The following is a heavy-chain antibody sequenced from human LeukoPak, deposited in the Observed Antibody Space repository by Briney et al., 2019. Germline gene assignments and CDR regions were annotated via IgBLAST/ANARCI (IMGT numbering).Heavy chain of an antibody. Sequence: GASVKVSCKASGYTFTSYGISWVRQAPGQGLEWMGWISAYNGNTNYAQKLQGRVTMTTDTSTSTAYMELRSLRSDDTAVYYCARDLSYYDILTGYYRCYYYGMDVWGQGTTVTVSS. CDR3: ARDLSYYDILTGYYRCYYYGMDV. J-gene: IGHJ6*02. D-gene: IGHD3-9*01. CDR2: ISAYNGNT. CDR1: GYTFTSYG. V-gene: IGHV1-18*01.